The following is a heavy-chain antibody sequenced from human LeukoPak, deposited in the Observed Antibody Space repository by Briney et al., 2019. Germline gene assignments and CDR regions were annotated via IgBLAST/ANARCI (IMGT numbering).Heavy chain of an antibody. V-gene: IGHV3-23*01. D-gene: IGHD6-19*01. Sequence: PGGSLRLSCAASGFTFTSYAMSWVRQAPGKGLEWVSAISGSGGSTYYADSVKGRFTISRDNSKNTLYLQMNSLRAEDTAVYYCAKGRYSSGWYYFDYWGQGTLVTVSS. J-gene: IGHJ4*02. CDR1: GFTFTSYA. CDR2: ISGSGGST. CDR3: AKGRYSSGWYYFDY.